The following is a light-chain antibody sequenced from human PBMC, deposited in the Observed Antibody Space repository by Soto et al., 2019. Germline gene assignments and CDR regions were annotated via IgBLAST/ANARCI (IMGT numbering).Light chain of an antibody. CDR2: GAS. J-gene: IGKJ1*01. CDR1: KSVSSN. Sequence: EIVMTQSPATLSVSPGERATLSCRASKSVSSNLAWYQQKPGQAPRLLIYGASTRATGIPARFSGSGSGTEFTLTISSLQSEDFAVYYCQQYNNWPKTFSQGTKVEIK. V-gene: IGKV3-15*01. CDR3: QQYNNWPKT.